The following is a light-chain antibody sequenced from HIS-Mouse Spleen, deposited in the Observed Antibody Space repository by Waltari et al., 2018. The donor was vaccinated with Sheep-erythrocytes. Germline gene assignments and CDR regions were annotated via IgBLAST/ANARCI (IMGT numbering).Light chain of an antibody. CDR3: GTWDSSLSAWV. Sequence: QSVLTQPPSVSAAPGQKVTISCSGSSSNIGNNYVSWYQQLPGTAPKLLIYDNDTRAYGVPDRFSGSKSGTSATLGSTGLQTGDEADYYCGTWDSSLSAWVFGGGTKLTVL. V-gene: IGLV1-51*01. CDR2: DND. J-gene: IGLJ3*02. CDR1: SSNIGNNY.